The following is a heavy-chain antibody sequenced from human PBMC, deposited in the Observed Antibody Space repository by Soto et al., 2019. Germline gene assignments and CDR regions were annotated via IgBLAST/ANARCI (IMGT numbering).Heavy chain of an antibody. J-gene: IGHJ4*02. CDR1: GYTLTSYG. CDR3: ARDSSWWYGY. D-gene: IGHD6-13*01. V-gene: IGHV1-18*01. Sequence: ASAKVSYKASGYTLTSYGISWVRQTPGEGLEWMGWISAYNGNTNYAQKLQGRVTMTTDTSTSTAYMELRSMRFDDTPVYYCARDSSWWYGYWAQGTLLTVP. CDR2: ISAYNGNT.